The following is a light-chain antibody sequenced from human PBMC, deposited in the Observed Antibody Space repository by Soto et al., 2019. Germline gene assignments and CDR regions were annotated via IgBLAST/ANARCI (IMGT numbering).Light chain of an antibody. J-gene: IGKJ5*01. V-gene: IGKV1-39*01. CDR3: QQSYSIPIT. CDR1: QSISTY. Sequence: DIQMTQTPSSLSASVGDRVTITCRASQSISTYLYWYQQKPGKAPKLLIYAASSLQSGVPSRFSGSGSGTDFTLTISSLQPEDFATYHCQQSYSIPITFGQGTRPEVK. CDR2: AAS.